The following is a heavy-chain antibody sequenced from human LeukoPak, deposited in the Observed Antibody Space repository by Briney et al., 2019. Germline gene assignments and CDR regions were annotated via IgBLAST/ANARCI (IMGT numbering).Heavy chain of an antibody. CDR1: GFTFSSYE. D-gene: IGHD3-16*02. J-gene: IGHJ4*02. CDR2: ISSSGSTI. CDR3: ARVGDYGWGSYRYFDY. Sequence: GGSLRLSCAASGFTFSSYEMNWVRQAPGKGLEWVSYISSSGSTIYYADSVKGRFTISRDNAKNSLYLQMNSLRAEDTAAYYCARVGDYGWGSYRYFDYWGQGTLVTVSS. V-gene: IGHV3-48*03.